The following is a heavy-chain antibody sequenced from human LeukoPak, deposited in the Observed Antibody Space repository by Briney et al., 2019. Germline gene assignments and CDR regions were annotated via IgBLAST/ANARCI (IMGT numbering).Heavy chain of an antibody. J-gene: IGHJ4*02. Sequence: PGGSLRLSRAASGFAFGTYAMSWVRQAPGQGLEWVSSICGSGDTTYYADSVKGRFTISRDNSKNTLYLQMNSLRADDTAAYYCSKASGCSCYSSCVYWGQGTLVTVSS. CDR2: ICGSGDTT. V-gene: IGHV3-23*01. CDR1: GFAFGTYA. CDR3: SKASGCSCYSSCVY. D-gene: IGHD2-15*01.